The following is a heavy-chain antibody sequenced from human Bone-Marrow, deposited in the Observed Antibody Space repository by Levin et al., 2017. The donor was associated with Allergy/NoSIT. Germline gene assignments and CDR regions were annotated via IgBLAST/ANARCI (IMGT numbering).Heavy chain of an antibody. J-gene: IGHJ4*02. D-gene: IGHD2-8*02. CDR1: GGSISSSNW. CDR2: IYHSGST. V-gene: IGHV4-4*02. Sequence: SETLSLTCAVSGGSISSSNWWSWVRQPPGKGLEWIGEIYHSGSTNYNPSLKSRVTISVDKSKNQFSLKLSSVTAADTAVYYCARSSGCTGGVCFKFDYWGQGTLVTVSS. CDR3: ARSSGCTGGVCFKFDY.